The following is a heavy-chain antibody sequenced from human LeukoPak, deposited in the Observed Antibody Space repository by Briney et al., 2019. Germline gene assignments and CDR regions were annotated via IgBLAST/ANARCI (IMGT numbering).Heavy chain of an antibody. CDR1: GDSISSNNGA. V-gene: IGHV6-1*01. D-gene: IGHD6-19*01. Sequence: SQTLSLTCAISGDSISSNNGAWNWIRQSSSRGLEWLGRTYYRSKWYYDYAESMKGRITINPDTSENRFSLQLNSVTPEDTAVYYCARDLGNSGWYTFDYWGQGTLVTVSS. CDR3: ARDLGNSGWYTFDY. CDR2: TYYRSKWYY. J-gene: IGHJ4*02.